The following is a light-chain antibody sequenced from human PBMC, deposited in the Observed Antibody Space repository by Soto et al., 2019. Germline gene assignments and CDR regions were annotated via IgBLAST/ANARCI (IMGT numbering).Light chain of an antibody. V-gene: IGKV1-39*01. CDR3: PQSYSTPRP. CDR1: QSISSY. Sequence: DIEITQTPSSLSASVGDRVTITCRASQSISSYLNWYQQKPGKAPKLLIYAASSLQSGVPSRFSGSGSGTDFTLTISSLQPEDFATYYCPQSYSTPRPFGQGTKAAIK. J-gene: IGKJ1*01. CDR2: AAS.